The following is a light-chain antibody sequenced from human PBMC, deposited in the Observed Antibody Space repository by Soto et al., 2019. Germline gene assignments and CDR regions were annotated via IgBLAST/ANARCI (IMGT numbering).Light chain of an antibody. V-gene: IGKV3-15*01. J-gene: IGKJ5*01. Sequence: EIVLTQSPATLSVSPGERATLSCRASQSVSGDLAWYHHKPGQAPRLLIYDASARALDTPARFAGSGSGTEFTLTISRLEPEDFAVYYCQQYGSSPRVTFGQGTRLEIK. CDR2: DAS. CDR3: QQYGSSPRVT. CDR1: QSVSGD.